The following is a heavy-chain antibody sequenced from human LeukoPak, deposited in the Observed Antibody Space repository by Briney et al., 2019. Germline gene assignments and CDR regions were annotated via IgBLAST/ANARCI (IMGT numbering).Heavy chain of an antibody. V-gene: IGHV3-48*03. Sequence: GGSLRLSCAASGFTFSSYEMNWVRQAPGKGLEWVSFISSSLDSSMYYADSVKGRFTISRDNAKNSLYLQMNSLRAEDTAVYYCARGVRDILSGYYTDYYFYYMDVWGKGTTVTVSS. CDR3: ARGVRDILSGYYTDYYFYYMDV. CDR2: ISSSLDSSM. D-gene: IGHD3-3*01. CDR1: GFTFSSYE. J-gene: IGHJ6*03.